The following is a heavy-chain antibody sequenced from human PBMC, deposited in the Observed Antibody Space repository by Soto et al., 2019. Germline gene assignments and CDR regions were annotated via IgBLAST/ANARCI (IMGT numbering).Heavy chain of an antibody. J-gene: IGHJ5*02. CDR1: GGTFSSYA. CDR2: IIPIFGTA. D-gene: IGHD4-17*01. Sequence: QVQLVQSGAEVKQAGSSVKVSCKASGGTFSSYAISWVRQAPGQGLEWMGGIIPIFGTANYAQKFQGRVTITADESTSTAYMELSSLRSEDTAVYYCARLDYGGPGWFDPWGQGTLVTVSS. CDR3: ARLDYGGPGWFDP. V-gene: IGHV1-69*13.